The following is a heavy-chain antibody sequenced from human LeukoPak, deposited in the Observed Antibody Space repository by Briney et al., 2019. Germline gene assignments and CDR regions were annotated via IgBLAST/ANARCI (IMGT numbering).Heavy chain of an antibody. J-gene: IGHJ4*02. V-gene: IGHV5-51*01. CDR1: GCRFTSYW. D-gene: IGHD1-26*01. CDR3: ARRSIVGAYYFDY. CDR2: IYPGDSDT. Sequence: GESLKISCKGSGCRFTSYWIGWGRQMPGKGLEWMGIIYPGDSDTRYSPSFQGQVTISADKSISTAYLQWSSLKASDTAMYYCARRSIVGAYYFDYWGQGTLVTVSS.